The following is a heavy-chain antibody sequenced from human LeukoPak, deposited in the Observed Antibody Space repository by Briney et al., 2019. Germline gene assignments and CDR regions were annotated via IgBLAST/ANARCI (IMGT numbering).Heavy chain of an antibody. J-gene: IGHJ4*02. CDR3: ARARAIARPFDY. V-gene: IGHV3-30-3*01. Sequence: GGSLRLSCAASGFTFSSYAMHWVRQAPGKGLEWVAVISYDGSNKYYADSVKGRFTISRDNSKDTLYLQMNSLRAEDTAVYYCARARAIARPFDYWGQGTLVTVSS. D-gene: IGHD6-13*01. CDR2: ISYDGSNK. CDR1: GFTFSSYA.